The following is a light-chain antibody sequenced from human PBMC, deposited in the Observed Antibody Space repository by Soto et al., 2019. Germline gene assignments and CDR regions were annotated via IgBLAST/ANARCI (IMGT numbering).Light chain of an antibody. J-gene: IGKJ5*01. CDR1: QTISRW. V-gene: IGKV1-5*01. CDR2: DAS. Sequence: IRLSHTAATLSATEGDEVTITCRASQTISRWLAWYQQKPGRAPKLLIYDASTLESGVPSRFSGSGSETEFTLTISRLQPDDFATYFFHSRAFGQGTRLEIK. CDR3: HSRA.